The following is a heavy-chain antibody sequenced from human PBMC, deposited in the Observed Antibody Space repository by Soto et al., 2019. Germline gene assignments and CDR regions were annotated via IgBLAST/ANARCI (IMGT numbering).Heavy chain of an antibody. CDR1: GGSFSGYY. Sequence: LSLTCAVYGGSFSGYYWSWIRQPPGKGLEWIGEINHSGSTNYNPSLKSRVTISVDTSKNQFSLKLSSVTAADTAVYYCARGTVTDSPFDYWGQGTLVTAPQ. V-gene: IGHV4-34*01. D-gene: IGHD4-17*01. CDR2: INHSGST. J-gene: IGHJ4*02. CDR3: ARGTVTDSPFDY.